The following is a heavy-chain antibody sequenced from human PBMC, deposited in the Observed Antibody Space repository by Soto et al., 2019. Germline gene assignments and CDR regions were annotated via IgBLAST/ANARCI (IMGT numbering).Heavy chain of an antibody. CDR2: ISGGGGST. D-gene: IGHD5-12*01. CDR3: AKDRGPYYYGMDV. Sequence: PGGSLRLSCAASGFTFSSYAMSWVRQAPGKGLEWVSAISGGGGSTYYADSVKGRFTISRDNSKNTLYLQMNSLRAEDTAVYYCAKDRGPYYYGMDVWGQGTTVTVSS. V-gene: IGHV3-23*01. CDR1: GFTFSSYA. J-gene: IGHJ6*02.